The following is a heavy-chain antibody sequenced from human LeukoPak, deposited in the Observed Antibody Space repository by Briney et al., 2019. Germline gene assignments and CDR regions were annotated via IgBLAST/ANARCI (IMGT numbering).Heavy chain of an antibody. D-gene: IGHD4-17*01. CDR2: VSSNGGST. CDR1: GFTFSSYA. CDR3: ARNTVTYLGGNFDY. Sequence: GGSLRLSCAASGFTFSSYAMHWVRQAPGKGLEYVSAVSSNGGSTYYANSVKGRFTISRDNSKKTLYLQMGSLRAEDMAVYYCARNTVTYLGGNFDYWGQGTLVTVSS. J-gene: IGHJ4*02. V-gene: IGHV3-64*01.